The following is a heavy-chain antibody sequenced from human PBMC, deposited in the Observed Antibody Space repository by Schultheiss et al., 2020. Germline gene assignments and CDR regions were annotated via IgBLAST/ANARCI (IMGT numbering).Heavy chain of an antibody. CDR2: IYYDGTT. CDR3: ASADYGDYDDAFDI. Sequence: SETLSLTCTVSGVSLISSSDCWVWIRQSPEKGLEWIASIYYDGTTYYYPSLESRVTISVDTSKNQFSLELRYVTAADTAVYYCASADYGDYDDAFDIWGQGTMVTVSS. V-gene: IGHV4-39*07. D-gene: IGHD4-17*01. CDR1: GVSLISSSDC. J-gene: IGHJ3*02.